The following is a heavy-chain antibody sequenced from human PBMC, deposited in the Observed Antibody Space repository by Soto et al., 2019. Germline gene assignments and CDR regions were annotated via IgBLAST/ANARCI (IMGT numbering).Heavy chain of an antibody. CDR1: VFIFSSHG. Sequence: GWSLRLSCASSVFIFSSHGMQWVRQAPGKGLEWVAVISNDGDNRFYADSVTGRFTISRDNSRNTLYLHMITLRPEDTAVYYCTKEMVPDSFPHPMVRGVPSDYWGPGTLVTVSS. D-gene: IGHD3-10*01. J-gene: IGHJ4*02. V-gene: IGHV3-30*18. CDR2: ISNDGDNR. CDR3: TKEMVPDSFPHPMVRGVPSDY.